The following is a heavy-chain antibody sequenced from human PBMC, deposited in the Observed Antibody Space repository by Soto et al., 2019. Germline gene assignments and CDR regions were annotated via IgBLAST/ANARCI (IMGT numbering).Heavy chain of an antibody. V-gene: IGHV3-30*18. J-gene: IGHJ4*02. CDR2: ISYDGSNK. CDR3: AKGSEATTWGEFDY. D-gene: IGHD1-26*01. CDR1: GFTFSSYG. Sequence: QVQLVESGGGVVQPGRSLRLSCAASGFTFSSYGMHWVRQAPGKGLEWVAVISYDGSNKYYADSVKGRFTISRDNSKNTLYLQMNSLRAEDTAVYYCAKGSEATTWGEFDYWGQGTLVTVSS.